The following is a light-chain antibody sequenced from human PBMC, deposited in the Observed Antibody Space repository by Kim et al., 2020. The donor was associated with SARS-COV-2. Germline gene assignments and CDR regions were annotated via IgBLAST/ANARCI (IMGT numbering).Light chain of an antibody. CDR2: YDS. J-gene: IGLJ3*02. V-gene: IGLV3-21*04. CDR1: NIGRKS. Sequence: SYELTQPPSVPVAPGKTARITCGGNNIGRKSVHWYQQKPGQAPVVVIYYDSDRPSGIPERFSGSNSGNTATLTISRVEAGDAADYYCQVWDSSSDHPRVFGGGTKLTVL. CDR3: QVWDSSSDHPRV.